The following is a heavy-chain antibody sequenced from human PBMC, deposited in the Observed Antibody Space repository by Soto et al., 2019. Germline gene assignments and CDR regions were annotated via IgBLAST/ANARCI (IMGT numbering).Heavy chain of an antibody. CDR2: IKSDGSGT. CDR1: GFTFSSYW. D-gene: IGHD3-22*01. CDR3: ARGDGDYYDGNGYLGRH. V-gene: IGHV3-74*01. Sequence: EVQLVESGGGLVQPGGSLRLSCAASGFTFSSYWMHWVRQAPGKGLVWVSRIKSDGSGTYYADSVKGRLTSRDNAKNTLYLQMNSLRAEDTAVYYCARGDGDYYDGNGYLGRHWGQGTLVTVSS. J-gene: IGHJ4*02.